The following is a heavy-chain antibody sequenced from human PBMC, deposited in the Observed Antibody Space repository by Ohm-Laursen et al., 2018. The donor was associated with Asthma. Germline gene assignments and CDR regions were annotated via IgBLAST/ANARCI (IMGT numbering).Heavy chain of an antibody. D-gene: IGHD4-17*01. V-gene: IGHV3-30*03. CDR3: TRGGHYGSYFDY. J-gene: IGHJ4*02. CDR2: MLHEGSNK. CDR1: GFSFSTYG. Sequence: SSLRLSCAASGFSFSTYGMHWVRQAPGKGLEWVAAMLHEGSNKYYGDSVKGRFTISRDNAKNTLYLQMNSLRAEDTAVYYCTRGGHYGSYFDYWGQGTLVTVSS.